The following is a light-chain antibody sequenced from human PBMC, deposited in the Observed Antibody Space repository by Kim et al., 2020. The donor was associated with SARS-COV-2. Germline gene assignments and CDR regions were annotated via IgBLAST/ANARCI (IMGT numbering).Light chain of an antibody. V-gene: IGLV2-14*01. J-gene: IGLJ2*01. Sequence: QSALTQPASVSGSPGQSITISCTGTSSDVGGYNYVSWYQQHPGKAPKLMIYEVSNRPSGVSNRFSGSKSGNTASLTICGLQAEDEADYYCSSYTSSSIVVFGGGTQLTVL. CDR3: SSYTSSSIVV. CDR1: SSDVGGYNY. CDR2: EVS.